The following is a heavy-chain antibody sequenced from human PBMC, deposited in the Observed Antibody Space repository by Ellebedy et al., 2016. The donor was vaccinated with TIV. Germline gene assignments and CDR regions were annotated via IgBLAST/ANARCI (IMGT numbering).Heavy chain of an antibody. CDR1: GYTFGSFD. CDR2: MNPNSANT. V-gene: IGHV1-8*01. CDR3: ARARRTLLWADN. J-gene: IGHJ4*02. D-gene: IGHD2/OR15-2a*01. Sequence: AASVKVSCKPSGYTFGSFDIIWVRQAPGQGLEWMGWMNPNSANTGLAEKFRYRVTLTGDTSTDTAYMELNGLRSEDTAVYYCARARRTLLWADNWGQGTLLTVSS.